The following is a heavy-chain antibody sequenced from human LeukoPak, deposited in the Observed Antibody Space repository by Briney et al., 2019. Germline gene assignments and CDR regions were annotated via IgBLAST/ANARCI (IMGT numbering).Heavy chain of an antibody. CDR2: IYYSGST. CDR1: GGSISSGGYY. V-gene: IGHV4-31*03. J-gene: IGHJ4*02. Sequence: PSETLSLTCTVSGGSISSGGYYWSWIRQHPGKGLEWIGYIYYSGSTYYNPSLKSRVTISVDTSKNQFSLKLSSVTAADTAVYCCARGAYYYDSSGYYPTLPLMDWGQGTLVTVSS. D-gene: IGHD3-22*01. CDR3: ARGAYYYDSSGYYPTLPLMD.